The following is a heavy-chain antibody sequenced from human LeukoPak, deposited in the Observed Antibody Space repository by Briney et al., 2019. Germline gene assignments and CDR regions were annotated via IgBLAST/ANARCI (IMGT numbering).Heavy chain of an antibody. D-gene: IGHD4-17*01. V-gene: IGHV4-39*01. CDR1: GGSISGSSYY. CDR2: GFYSGSA. J-gene: IGHJ4*02. Sequence: SSETLSLTCTVSGGSISGSSYYWAWIRQPPGKGLEWIGNGFYSGSAYYNPSLKSRLTISVDTSKNQFSLNLSSVTAADTAVYYCARLRGAMTPVTSDFDYWGQGILVTVSS. CDR3: ARLRGAMTPVTSDFDY.